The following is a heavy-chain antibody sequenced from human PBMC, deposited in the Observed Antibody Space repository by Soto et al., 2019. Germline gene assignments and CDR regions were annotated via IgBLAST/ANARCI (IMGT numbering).Heavy chain of an antibody. D-gene: IGHD1-7*01. CDR2: IRSKAYGGTT. V-gene: IGHV3-49*03. Sequence: SLRLSCTASGFTFGDYAMSWFRQAPGKGLEWVGFIRSKAYGGTTEYAASVKGRFTISRDDSKSIAYLQMNSLKTEDTAVYYCTREDVTGTNLPDYWGQGTLVIVSS. J-gene: IGHJ4*02. CDR1: GFTFGDYA. CDR3: TREDVTGTNLPDY.